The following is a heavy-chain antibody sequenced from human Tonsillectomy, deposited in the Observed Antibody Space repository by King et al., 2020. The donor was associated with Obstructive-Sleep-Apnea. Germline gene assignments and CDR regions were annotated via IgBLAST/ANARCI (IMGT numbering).Heavy chain of an antibody. CDR3: ARMVVYYDSSGYNIDY. CDR2: IDWDDDK. Sequence: TLKESGPALVKPTQTLTLTCTFSGFSLSTSGMCVCWIRQPPGKALEWLARIDWDDDKYYSTSLKTRLTISKDTSKNQVVLTMTNMDPVDTATYYCARMVVYYDSSGYNIDYWGQGTLVTVSS. CDR1: GFSLSTSGMC. V-gene: IGHV2-70*11. D-gene: IGHD3-22*01. J-gene: IGHJ4*02.